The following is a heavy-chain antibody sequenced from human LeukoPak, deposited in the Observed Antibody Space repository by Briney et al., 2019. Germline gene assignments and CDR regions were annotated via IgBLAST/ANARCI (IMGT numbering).Heavy chain of an antibody. Sequence: TGGSLRLSCSASGITFSTNAMSWVRQAPGKGLEWVAAISGGSSTIYYADSVKGRFTVSRDNSKNTVFLQMNSLRAEDTAVYYCARDSTAMVARGAFDIWGQGTMVTVSS. CDR2: ISGGSSTI. D-gene: IGHD5-18*01. CDR3: ARDSTAMVARGAFDI. J-gene: IGHJ3*02. CDR1: GITFSTNA. V-gene: IGHV3-23*01.